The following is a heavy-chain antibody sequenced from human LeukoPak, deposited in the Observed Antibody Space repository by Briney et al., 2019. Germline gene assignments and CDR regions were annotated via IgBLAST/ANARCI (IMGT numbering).Heavy chain of an antibody. CDR2: IVVGSGNT. J-gene: IGHJ6*02. CDR3: AAIRYFDSLYYGMDV. D-gene: IGHD3-9*01. Sequence: ASVKVSCKASGFTFTSSAMQWVRQAREQRLEWIGWIVVGSGNTNYAQKFQERVTITRDMSTSTAYMELSSLRSEDTAVYYCAAIRYFDSLYYGMDVWGQGTTVTVSS. CDR1: GFTFTSSA. V-gene: IGHV1-58*02.